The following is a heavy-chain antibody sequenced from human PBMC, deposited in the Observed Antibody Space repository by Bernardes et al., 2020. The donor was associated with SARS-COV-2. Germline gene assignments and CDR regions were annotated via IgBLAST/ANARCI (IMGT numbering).Heavy chain of an antibody. CDR2: IYYSGST. Sequence: SETLSLTCTVSGGSISSGGYYWSWIRQHPGKGLEWIGYIYYSGSTYYNPSLKSRVTISVDTSKNQFSLKLSSVTAADTAVYYCAREYCSGGSCYGWNWGQGTLVTVSS. V-gene: IGHV4-31*03. J-gene: IGHJ4*02. CDR1: GGSISSGGYY. CDR3: AREYCSGGSCYGWN. D-gene: IGHD2-15*01.